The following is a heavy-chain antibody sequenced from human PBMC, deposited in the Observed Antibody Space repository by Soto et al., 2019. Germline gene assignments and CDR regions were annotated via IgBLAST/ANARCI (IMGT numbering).Heavy chain of an antibody. CDR1: GYTFSSYG. J-gene: IGHJ6*02. Sequence: ASVKVSCKASGYTFSSYGINWVRQAPGQGLEWLGWVGPYDGYTNYAQILQGRVSMTTDTSTKTAYMEVRSLRSDDTAVYYCARGGYYDSSGSRNYFYYGMNVWG. CDR2: VGPYDGYT. D-gene: IGHD3-22*01. V-gene: IGHV1-18*01. CDR3: ARGGYYDSSGSRNYFYYGMNV.